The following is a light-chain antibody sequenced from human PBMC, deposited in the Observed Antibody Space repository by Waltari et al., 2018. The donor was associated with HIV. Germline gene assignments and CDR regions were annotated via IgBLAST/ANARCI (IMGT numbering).Light chain of an antibody. CDR2: GNS. Sequence: QSMLTQPPSVSGAPGQRVTISCTGSSSNIGAGYDVHWYQQLPGTAPKLLIYGNSNRPSGVPDRFSGSKSGTSASLAITGLQAEDEADYYCQSYDSSLSDSRVFGGGTKLTVL. J-gene: IGLJ3*02. CDR1: SSNIGAGYD. CDR3: QSYDSSLSDSRV. V-gene: IGLV1-40*01.